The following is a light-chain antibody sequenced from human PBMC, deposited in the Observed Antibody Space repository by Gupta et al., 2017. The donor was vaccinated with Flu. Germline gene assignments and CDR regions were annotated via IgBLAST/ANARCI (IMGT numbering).Light chain of an antibody. Sequence: DIQMTQSPSSLSASVGDRVTITCRASQGIGNDLGWYQQKPGKAPKRLIYGASSLESGVPSRFSGSGSGTEFTLTISSLQPEDFATYYCRQHKDYPRMFGQGTKVEIK. CDR2: GAS. CDR1: QGIGND. CDR3: RQHKDYPRM. V-gene: IGKV1-17*01. J-gene: IGKJ1*01.